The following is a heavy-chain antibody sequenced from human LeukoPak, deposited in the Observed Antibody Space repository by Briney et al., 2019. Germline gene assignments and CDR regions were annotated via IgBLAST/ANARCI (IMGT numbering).Heavy chain of an antibody. CDR2: ISNDGGGT. CDR1: GFIFNNYG. D-gene: IGHD3-22*01. Sequence: GSLILSFAASGFIFNNYGLIWVRQAPGKGLQWVSAISNDGGGTTYADFVKGRFTISRDNSKNPLFLQMSSLRAEDTALYYCAKGGSGYFADLWGQGPLVTVSS. V-gene: IGHV3-23*01. J-gene: IGHJ5*02. CDR3: AKGGSGYFADL.